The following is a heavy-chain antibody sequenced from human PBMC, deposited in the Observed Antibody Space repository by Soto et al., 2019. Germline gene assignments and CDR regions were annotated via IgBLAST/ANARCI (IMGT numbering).Heavy chain of an antibody. J-gene: IGHJ6*02. CDR1: GFVFSDYG. CDR2: ITNDGNNE. Sequence: KLVESGGGVVQPGRSLRLSCAASGFVFSDYGMHWVRQAPGKGLEWVALITNDGNNEFYRESVKGRFSISRGRSTTTVDRIMNSLRPEVTGVYYCAKEGPGGGRHFYYGMDVWGQGTTVTVSS. V-gene: IGHV3-30*18. D-gene: IGHD1-26*01. CDR3: AKEGPGGGRHFYYGMDV.